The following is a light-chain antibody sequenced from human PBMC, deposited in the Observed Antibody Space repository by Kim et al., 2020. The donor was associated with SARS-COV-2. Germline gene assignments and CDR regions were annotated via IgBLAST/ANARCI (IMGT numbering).Light chain of an antibody. J-gene: IGLJ2*01. V-gene: IGLV3-19*01. CDR1: SLRNYY. CDR3: DSRDSSGDHVA. CDR2: ANN. Sequence: SSELTQDPAVSVALGQTVRITCQGDSLRNYYASWYQQKPGQAPILVIDANNNRPSGIPDRFSGSGSGNIASLTITGAPAEAEADYYCDSRDSSGDHVAFG.